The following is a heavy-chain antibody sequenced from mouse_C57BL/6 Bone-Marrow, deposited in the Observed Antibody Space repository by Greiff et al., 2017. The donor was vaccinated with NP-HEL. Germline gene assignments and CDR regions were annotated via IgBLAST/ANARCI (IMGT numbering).Heavy chain of an antibody. CDR2: ISYPGST. V-gene: IGHV3-8*01. D-gene: IGHD2-2*01. CDR3: ARSPLWLRRNYYAMDY. Sequence: EVKLMESGPGLANPSQTLSLTCSVTGYSITSDYWNWIRKFPAPTPSSLFYISYPGSTYYNPSLKSRISITRDTSKNQYYLQLNSVTTEDTATYYCARSPLWLRRNYYAMDYWGQGTSVTVSS. CDR1: GYSITSDY. J-gene: IGHJ4*01.